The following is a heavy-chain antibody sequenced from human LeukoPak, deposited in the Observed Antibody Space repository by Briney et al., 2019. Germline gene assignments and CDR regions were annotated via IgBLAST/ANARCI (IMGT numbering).Heavy chain of an antibody. CDR3: ARAISVEGHFYYYLDV. V-gene: IGHV1-69*05. J-gene: IGHJ6*03. CDR2: FIPVFGTA. CDR1: GGTFSSLT. Sequence: EASVKVSCKATGGTFSSLTIAWVRQAPGQGLEWMGGFIPVFGTANYEQRFQGRLTITTDESTSTAYMELNSLTSEDTAVYYCARAISVEGHFYYYLDVWGIGTTVTVSS. D-gene: IGHD2-21*01.